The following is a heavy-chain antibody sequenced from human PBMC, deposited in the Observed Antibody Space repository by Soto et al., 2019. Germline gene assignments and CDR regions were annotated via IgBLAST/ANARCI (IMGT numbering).Heavy chain of an antibody. Sequence: PGGSLRLSCAASGFTFSSYSMNWVRQAPGKGLEWVSSISSSSSYIYYADSVKGRFTISRDNAKNSLYLQMNSLRAEDTAVYYCARVGDSSGYYYYYYGMDVWGQGTTVTVSS. J-gene: IGHJ6*02. CDR3: ARVGDSSGYYYYYYGMDV. D-gene: IGHD3-22*01. V-gene: IGHV3-21*01. CDR2: ISSSSSYI. CDR1: GFTFSSYS.